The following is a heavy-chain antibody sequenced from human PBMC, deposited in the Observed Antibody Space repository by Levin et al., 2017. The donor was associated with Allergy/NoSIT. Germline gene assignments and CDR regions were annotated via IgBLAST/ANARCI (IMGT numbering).Heavy chain of an antibody. V-gene: IGHV3-53*01. J-gene: IGHJ6*02. CDR2: IYSGGST. CDR1: GFTVSSNY. Sequence: GGSLRLSCAASGFTVSSNYMSWVRQAPGKGLEWVSVIYSGGSTYYADSVKGRFTISRDNSKNTLYLQMNSLRAEDTAVYYCARGGRNSYYYGMDVWGQGTTVTVSS. CDR3: ARGGRNSYYYGMDV. D-gene: IGHD1-26*01.